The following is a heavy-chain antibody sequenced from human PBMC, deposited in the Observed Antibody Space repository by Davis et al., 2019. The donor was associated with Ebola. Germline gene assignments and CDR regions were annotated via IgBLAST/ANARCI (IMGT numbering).Heavy chain of an antibody. V-gene: IGHV3-7*03. CDR3: ASNAWAGFDP. CDR2: LNQVGSQP. J-gene: IGHJ5*02. D-gene: IGHD1-26*01. CDR1: GLSFRSYC. Sequence: GGSLRLSCAASGLSFRSYCMNWVRQAPGNGREWLATLNQVGSQPYYVPSGKGRFTMSRDHAKNSLYLQMNNLKVDDTAVYYCASNAWAGFDPWGQGNLVTV.